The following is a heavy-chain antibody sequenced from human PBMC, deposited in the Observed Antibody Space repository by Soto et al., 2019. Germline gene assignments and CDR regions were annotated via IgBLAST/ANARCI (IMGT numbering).Heavy chain of an antibody. V-gene: IGHV3-11*01. D-gene: IGHD2-21*02. CDR1: GFTFSDYY. CDR3: ARLAYCGGDCYPDAFDI. Sequence: GGSLRLSCAASGFTFSDYYMSLIRQATGKGLEWVSYISSSGSTIYYADSVKGRFTISRDNAKNSLYLQMNSLRAEDTAVYYCARLAYCGGDCYPDAFDIWGQGTMVTVSS. J-gene: IGHJ3*02. CDR2: ISSSGSTI.